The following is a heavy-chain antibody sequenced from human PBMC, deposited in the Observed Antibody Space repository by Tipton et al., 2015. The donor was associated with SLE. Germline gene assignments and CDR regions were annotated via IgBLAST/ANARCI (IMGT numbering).Heavy chain of an antibody. CDR2: INHSGST. V-gene: IGHV4-34*01. Sequence: TLSLTCAVYGGPFSGYYWSWIRQPPGKGLEWIGEINHSGSTNYNPSLKSRVTISVATSKNQFSLKLSSVTAADTAVYYCARVYGDYVGYWGQGTLVTVSS. CDR3: ARVYGDYVGY. CDR1: GGPFSGYY. J-gene: IGHJ4*02. D-gene: IGHD4-17*01.